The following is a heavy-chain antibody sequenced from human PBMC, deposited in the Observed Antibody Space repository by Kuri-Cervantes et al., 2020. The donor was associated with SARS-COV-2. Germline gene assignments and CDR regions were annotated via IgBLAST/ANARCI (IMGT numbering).Heavy chain of an antibody. CDR2: VHYSGTT. CDR1: GDTITSHY. V-gene: IGHV4-59*11. D-gene: IGHD6-19*01. CDR3: ARPGGWPTFDWYFDV. Sequence: SETLSLTCTASGDTITSHYWNWIRQPPGKGLEWIGHVHYSGTTNYNPSLKSRVTIAADVSKNQFSLQLSSVTAADTAVYYCARPGGWPTFDWYFDVWGRGTLVTVSS. J-gene: IGHJ2*01.